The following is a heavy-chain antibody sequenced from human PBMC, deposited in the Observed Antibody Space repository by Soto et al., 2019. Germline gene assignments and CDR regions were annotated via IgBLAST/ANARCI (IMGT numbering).Heavy chain of an antibody. D-gene: IGHD2-8*01. CDR3: ATREMVKVPDY. CDR2: FDPEDGET. J-gene: IGHJ4*02. Sequence: GSVKVCFKVSGYPLTELSMHWVRQAPGKGLEWMGGFDPEDGETIYSQKFQGRVTMTEDTSTDTAYMELSSLRSEDTALYYCATREMVKVPDYWGPGTKVTVSS. V-gene: IGHV1-24*01. CDR1: GYPLTELS.